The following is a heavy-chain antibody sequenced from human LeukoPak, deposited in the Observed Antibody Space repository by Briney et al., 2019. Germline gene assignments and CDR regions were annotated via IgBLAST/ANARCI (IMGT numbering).Heavy chain of an antibody. D-gene: IGHD5-18*01. CDR1: GSSFTSYW. CDR3: ARRVVDTAMVTDAFDI. Sequence: GESLKISCKGSGSSFTSYWIGWVRQMPGKGLEWMGIIYPGDSDTRYSPSFQGQVTISADKSISTAYLQWSSLKASDTAMYYCARRVVDTAMVTDAFDIWGQGTMVTVSS. J-gene: IGHJ3*02. CDR2: IYPGDSDT. V-gene: IGHV5-51*01.